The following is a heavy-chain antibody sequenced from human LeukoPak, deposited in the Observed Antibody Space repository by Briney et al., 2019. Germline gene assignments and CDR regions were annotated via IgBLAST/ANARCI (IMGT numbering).Heavy chain of an antibody. D-gene: IGHD2-2*01. Sequence: ASVKVSCKASGYTFTGYYMHWVRQAPGQGLEWMGWINPNSGGTNYAQKFQGRVTMTRDTSISTAYMELSSLRSEATAVYYCARDPPYYCSSTSCYSSSDAFDIWGQGTMVTGSS. CDR2: INPNSGGT. J-gene: IGHJ3*02. CDR1: GYTFTGYY. CDR3: ARDPPYYCSSTSCYSSSDAFDI. V-gene: IGHV1-2*02.